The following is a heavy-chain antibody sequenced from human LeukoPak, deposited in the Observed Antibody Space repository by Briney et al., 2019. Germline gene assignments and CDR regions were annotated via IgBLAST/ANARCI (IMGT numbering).Heavy chain of an antibody. CDR2: IYSGGNT. CDR3: ARDFEIMVRGVTFDY. Sequence: SETLSLTCTVSGGPINNYYWSWIRQSAGKGLEWIGRIYSGGNTNYNPSLKSRVTMSVDTSKNQFSLKLSSVTAADTAVYYCARDFEIMVRGVTFDYWGQGTLVTVSS. CDR1: GGPINNYY. J-gene: IGHJ4*02. D-gene: IGHD3-10*01. V-gene: IGHV4-4*07.